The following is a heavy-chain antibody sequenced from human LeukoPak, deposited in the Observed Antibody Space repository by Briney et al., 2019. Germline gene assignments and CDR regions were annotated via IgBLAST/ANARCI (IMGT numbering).Heavy chain of an antibody. J-gene: IGHJ5*02. CDR1: GFTFSSYA. CDR3: AKNQGSSWYEFDA. V-gene: IGHV3-30-3*02. CDR2: ISYDGSNK. Sequence: GGSLRLSCAASGFTFSSYAMHWVRQALGKGLEWVAVISYDGSNKYYADSVKGRFTISRDNSKNMLYLQMISLRAEDTAVYYCAKNQGSSWYEFDAWGQGTLVTVSS. D-gene: IGHD6-13*01.